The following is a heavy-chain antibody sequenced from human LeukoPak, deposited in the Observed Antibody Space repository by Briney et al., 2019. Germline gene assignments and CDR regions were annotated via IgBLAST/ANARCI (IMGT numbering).Heavy chain of an antibody. D-gene: IGHD6-13*01. J-gene: IGHJ1*01. Sequence: KPSETLSLTCTVSGGSIRSSSYYWGWIRQPPGKGLELIGNIYYAGSTFYNPSLKSRVTISVDTSKNQFSLRLSSVTAADTAVYYCATPEASSLNYFHHWGQGTLVTVSS. CDR3: ATPEASSLNYFHH. CDR1: GGSIRSSSYY. V-gene: IGHV4-39*01. CDR2: IYYAGST.